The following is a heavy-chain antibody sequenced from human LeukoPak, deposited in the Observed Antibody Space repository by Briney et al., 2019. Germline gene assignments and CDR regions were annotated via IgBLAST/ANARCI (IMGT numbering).Heavy chain of an antibody. D-gene: IGHD6-19*01. J-gene: IGHJ4*02. Sequence: PGGSLRLSCAASGFTVSSNYMSWVRQAPGKGLEWVSVIYSGGSTCYADSVKGRFTISRDNSKNTLYLQMNSLRAEDTAVYYCARAVGSGWSYFDYWSQGTLVTVSS. CDR1: GFTVSSNY. CDR3: ARAVGSGWSYFDY. V-gene: IGHV3-66*01. CDR2: IYSGGST.